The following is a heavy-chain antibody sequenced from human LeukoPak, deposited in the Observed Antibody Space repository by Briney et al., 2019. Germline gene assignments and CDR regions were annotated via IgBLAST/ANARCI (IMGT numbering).Heavy chain of an antibody. CDR2: ISYSGNT. CDR1: GDSISSYY. CDR3: AREPGHSGWFES. Sequence: SETLSLTCTVSGDSISSYYWSWIRQPPGKGLEWIGYISYSGNTEYNPSLKSRVTMSVDTSKNQFSLKLSSVTAADAALYYCAREPGHSGWFESWGQGTLVTVSS. J-gene: IGHJ5*01. V-gene: IGHV4-59*01. D-gene: IGHD1-1*01.